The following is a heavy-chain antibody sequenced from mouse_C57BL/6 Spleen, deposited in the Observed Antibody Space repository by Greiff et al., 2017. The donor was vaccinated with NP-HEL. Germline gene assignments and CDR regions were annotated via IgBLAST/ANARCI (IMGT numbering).Heavy chain of an antibody. CDR1: GYAFSSSW. Sequence: VQLQQSGPELVKPGASVKISCKASGYAFSSSWMNWVKQRPGKGLEWIGRIYPGDGDTNYNGKFKGKATLTADKSSSTAYMQLSSLTSEDSAVYFGALIETTRGWAWFAYWGQGTLVTVSA. V-gene: IGHV1-82*01. CDR2: IYPGDGDT. D-gene: IGHD2-5*01. CDR3: ALIETTRGWAWFAY. J-gene: IGHJ3*01.